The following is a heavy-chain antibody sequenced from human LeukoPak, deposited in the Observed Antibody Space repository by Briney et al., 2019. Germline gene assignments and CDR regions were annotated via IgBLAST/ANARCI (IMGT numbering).Heavy chain of an antibody. D-gene: IGHD2-15*01. V-gene: IGHV3-73*01. J-gene: IGHJ4*02. CDR1: GFTVSGSA. CDR2: IRSKANSYAT. Sequence: GGSLKLSCAASGFTVSGSAMHWVRQASGKGLEWVGRIRSKANSYATAYAASVKGRFTISRDDSKNTAYLQMNSLKTEDTAVYYCTRRDCSGGSCYLDYWGQGTLVTVS. CDR3: TRRDCSGGSCYLDY.